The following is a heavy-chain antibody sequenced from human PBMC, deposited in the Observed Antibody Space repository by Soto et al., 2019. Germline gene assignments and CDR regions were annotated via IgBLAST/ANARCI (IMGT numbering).Heavy chain of an antibody. CDR3: AKAGAVLYSSSWYWDY. CDR2: ISGSGGST. V-gene: IGHV3-23*01. CDR1: GFTFRSYA. J-gene: IGHJ4*02. Sequence: EVQLLESGGGLVQPGGSLRLSCAASGFTFRSYAMSWVRQAPGKGLEWVSAISGSGGSTYYADSVKGRFTISRDNSKNTLYLQRNSLRAEDTAVYYCAKAGAVLYSSSWYWDYCGQGTLVTVSS. D-gene: IGHD6-13*01.